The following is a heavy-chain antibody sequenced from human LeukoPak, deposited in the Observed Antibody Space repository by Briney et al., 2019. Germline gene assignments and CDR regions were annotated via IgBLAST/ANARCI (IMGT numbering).Heavy chain of an antibody. V-gene: IGHV1-69*06. CDR1: GYTFTSYG. J-gene: IGHJ6*03. CDR2: IIPIFGTA. Sequence: GAPVKVSCKASGYTFTSYGISWVRQAPGQGLEWMGGIIPIFGTANYAQKFQGRVTITADKSTSTAYMELSSLRSEDTAVYYCARGPEGYYYYYYMDVWGKGTTVTVSS. CDR3: ARGPEGYYYYYYMDV.